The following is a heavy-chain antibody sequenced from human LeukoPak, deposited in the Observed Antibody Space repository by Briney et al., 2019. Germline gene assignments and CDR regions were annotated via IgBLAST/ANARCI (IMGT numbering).Heavy chain of an antibody. CDR1: GGTFSSYA. D-gene: IGHD4-17*01. CDR3: ARRDGDYKNY. Sequence: VASVKVSCKASGGTFSSYAISWVRQAPRQGLEWMGRIIPILGIANYAQKFQGRVTITADKSTSTAYMELSSLRSEDTAVYYCARRDGDYKNYWGQGTLVTVSS. V-gene: IGHV1-69*04. CDR2: IIPILGIA. J-gene: IGHJ4*02.